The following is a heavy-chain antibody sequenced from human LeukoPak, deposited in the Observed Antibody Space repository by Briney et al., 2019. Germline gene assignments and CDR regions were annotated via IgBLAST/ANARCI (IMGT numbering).Heavy chain of an antibody. D-gene: IGHD3-9*01. Sequence: SETLSLTCTVSGGSISSYYWSWIRLPPGKGLEWIGYLSKSGNTNYSPSLQSRVTVFGDTSKNQFFLKLSSVTAADTAVYYCARARYVNSFYAFDIWGQGTLVTVSS. V-gene: IGHV4-59*01. CDR1: GGSISSYY. CDR2: LSKSGNT. J-gene: IGHJ3*02. CDR3: ARARYVNSFYAFDI.